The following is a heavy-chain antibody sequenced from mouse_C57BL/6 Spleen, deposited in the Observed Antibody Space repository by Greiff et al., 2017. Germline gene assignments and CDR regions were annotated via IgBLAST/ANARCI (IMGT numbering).Heavy chain of an antibody. V-gene: IGHV5-9*01. Sequence: EVKLMESGGGLVKPGGSLKLSCAASGFTFSSYTMSWVRQTPEKRLEWVATISGGGGNTYYPDSVKGRFTISRDNAKHTLYLQMSSLRSEDTALYYCARQDDYDEFAYWGQGTLVTVSA. CDR3: ARQDDYDEFAY. D-gene: IGHD2-4*01. J-gene: IGHJ3*01. CDR2: ISGGGGNT. CDR1: GFTFSSYT.